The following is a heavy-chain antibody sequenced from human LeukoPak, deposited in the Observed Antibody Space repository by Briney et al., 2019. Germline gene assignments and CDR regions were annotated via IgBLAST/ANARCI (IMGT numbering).Heavy chain of an antibody. Sequence: SGPTLVNPTQTLTLTCTFSGFSLSTSGVGVGWIRQPPGKALEWLALISWNGDKRYSPSLKSRLTITKDTSKNQVVLTMTNMDPVDTATYYCAHREAKGGAFDIWGQGTMVTVSS. J-gene: IGHJ3*02. V-gene: IGHV2-5*01. CDR1: GFSLSTSGVG. D-gene: IGHD1-26*01. CDR2: ISWNGDK. CDR3: AHREAKGGAFDI.